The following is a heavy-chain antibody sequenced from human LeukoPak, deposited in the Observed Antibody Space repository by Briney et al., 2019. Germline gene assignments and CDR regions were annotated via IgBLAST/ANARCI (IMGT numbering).Heavy chain of an antibody. V-gene: IGHV4-59*08. CDR1: GGSISSYY. CDR3: GRHWLYGDSYFDY. Sequence: SETLSLTCTVSGGSISSYYWSWIRQPPGKGLEWIGYIYYSGSTNYNPSLKSRVTISVDTSKNQFSLKLSSVTAADTAVYYCGRHWLYGDSYFDYWGQGTLVTVSS. D-gene: IGHD4-17*01. J-gene: IGHJ4*02. CDR2: IYYSGST.